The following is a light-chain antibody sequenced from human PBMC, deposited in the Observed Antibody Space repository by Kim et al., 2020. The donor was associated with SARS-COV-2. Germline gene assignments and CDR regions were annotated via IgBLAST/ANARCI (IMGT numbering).Light chain of an antibody. CDR2: VNSDGSH. CDR1: SGNSSYA. J-gene: IGLJ3*02. Sequence: ASGKLTCTLSSGNSSYAITWHQQQPEKGPRYLMTVNSDGSHNRGDGIPDRFSGSSSGAERYLTISSLQSEDEADYYCQTWGNGIWVFGGGTQLTVL. V-gene: IGLV4-69*01. CDR3: QTWGNGIWV.